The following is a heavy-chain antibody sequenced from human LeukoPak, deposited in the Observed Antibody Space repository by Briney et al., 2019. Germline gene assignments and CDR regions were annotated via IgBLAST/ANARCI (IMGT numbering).Heavy chain of an antibody. CDR2: IYYSGST. V-gene: IGHV4-59*01. J-gene: IGHJ4*02. Sequence: PSETLSLTCTVSGGSISSYYWSWIRQPPGKGLEWIGYIYYSGSTNYNPSLKSRVTISVDTSKNQFSLKLSSVTAADTAVYYCARQKWLPSYFDYWGQGTLVTVSS. CDR3: ARQKWLPSYFDY. D-gene: IGHD5-24*01. CDR1: GGSISSYY.